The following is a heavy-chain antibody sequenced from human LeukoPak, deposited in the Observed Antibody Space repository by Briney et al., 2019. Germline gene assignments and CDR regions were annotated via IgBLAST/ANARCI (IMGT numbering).Heavy chain of an antibody. J-gene: IGHJ4*02. CDR3: ARAVYDYIWGSYRFDY. V-gene: IGHV4-31*03. CDR2: LYYSGST. D-gene: IGHD3-16*02. Sequence: SETLSRTCSVSGGPISSGGYYWSWIRQHPGKGLEWIGFLYYSGSTYYNPSLKSRVTFSVDTSKNQFSLKLSSVNAADTAVYYCARAVYDYIWGSYRFDYWRQGALVTVSS. CDR1: GGPISSGGYY.